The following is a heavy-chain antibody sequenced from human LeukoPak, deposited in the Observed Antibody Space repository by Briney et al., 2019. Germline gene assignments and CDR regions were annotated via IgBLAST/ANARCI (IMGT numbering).Heavy chain of an antibody. J-gene: IGHJ4*02. CDR1: GYSFSRYW. V-gene: IGHV5-51*01. Sequence: GESLKISCKGSGYSFSRYWIAWVRQMPGKGLEWMGIIFPSNSDTRYSPSFEGQVTISVDKSINTAYLQWSSLKASDTAMYYCARREGYYFDYWGQGTLVTVSS. CDR3: ARREGYYFDY. D-gene: IGHD1-26*01. CDR2: IFPSNSDT.